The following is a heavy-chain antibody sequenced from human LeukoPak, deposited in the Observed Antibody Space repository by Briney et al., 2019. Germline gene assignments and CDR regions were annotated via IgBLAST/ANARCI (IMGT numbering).Heavy chain of an antibody. Sequence: GGSLRLSCAASGFTFDDYAMHWVRHAPGKGLEWVSGISWNSGSIGYADSVKGRFTISRDNAKNSLYLQMNSLRAEDTALYYCAKDGPARGYFDYWGQGTLVTVSS. CDR3: AKDGPARGYFDY. V-gene: IGHV3-9*01. CDR1: GFTFDDYA. J-gene: IGHJ4*02. CDR2: ISWNSGSI.